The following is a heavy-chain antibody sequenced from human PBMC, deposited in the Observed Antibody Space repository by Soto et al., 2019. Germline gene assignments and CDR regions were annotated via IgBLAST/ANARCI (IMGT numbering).Heavy chain of an antibody. V-gene: IGHV1-18*01. J-gene: IGHJ6*02. CDR1: GYTFTSFG. Sequence: QVPLVQSGADVKKPGASVKVSCKASGYTFTSFGINWVRQAPGQGLEWMGWISGYNGNTNYAQNLQDRVTMTRDTSTSTAYRELRSLRSDDTAVYYCARPTDFYYYAMDVWGQGTTVTVSS. CDR2: ISGYNGNT. CDR3: ARPTDFYYYAMDV.